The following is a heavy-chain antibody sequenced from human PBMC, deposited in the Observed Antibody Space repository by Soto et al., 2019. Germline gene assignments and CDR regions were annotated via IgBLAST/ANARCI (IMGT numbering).Heavy chain of an antibody. V-gene: IGHV3-15*01. CDR2: IKSKTDGGTT. CDR3: PTETRGGYSYGPNWFDP. J-gene: IGHJ5*02. Sequence: GGSLRLSXAASGFTFSNAWMSWVRQAPGKGLEWVGRIKSKTDGGTTDYAAPVKGRFTISRDDSKNTLYLQMNSLKTEDTAVYYCPTETRGGYSYGPNWFDPWGQGTLVTVSS. CDR1: GFTFSNAW. D-gene: IGHD5-18*01.